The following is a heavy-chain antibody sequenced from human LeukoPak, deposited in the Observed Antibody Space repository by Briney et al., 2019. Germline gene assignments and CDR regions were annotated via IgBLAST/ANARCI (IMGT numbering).Heavy chain of an antibody. D-gene: IGHD5-24*01. CDR1: GGTLSSYA. Sequence: GASVKVSCKASGGTLSSYAISWVRQAPGQGLEWMGRIIPIFGTANYAQKFQGRVTITTDESTSTAYMELSSLRSEDTAVYYCARARDGYNLSADYYYYMDVWGKGTTVTVSS. J-gene: IGHJ6*03. CDR3: ARARDGYNLSADYYYYMDV. CDR2: IIPIFGTA. V-gene: IGHV1-69*05.